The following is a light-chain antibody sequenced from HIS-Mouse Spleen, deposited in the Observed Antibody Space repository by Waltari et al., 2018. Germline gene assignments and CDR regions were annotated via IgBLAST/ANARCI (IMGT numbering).Light chain of an antibody. CDR2: RNN. CDR3: AAWDDSLSGPV. J-gene: IGLJ3*02. CDR1: SSNIGSNY. Sequence: QSVLTQPPSASGTPGQRVTISCSGSSSNIGSNYVNWYQQRPGTAPKLLIYRNNRRPSGVPDRFSGSKSGTSASLAISGLRSEDEADYYCAAWDDSLSGPVFGGGTKLTVL. V-gene: IGLV1-47*01.